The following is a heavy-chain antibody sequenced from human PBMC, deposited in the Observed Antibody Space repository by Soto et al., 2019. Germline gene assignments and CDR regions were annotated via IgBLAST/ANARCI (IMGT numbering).Heavy chain of an antibody. CDR1: GYSFTSYW. J-gene: IGHJ4*02. CDR2: IYPGDSDT. Sequence: PGESLKISCKCSGYSFTSYWIGWVRQMPGKGLEWMGIIYPGDSDTRYRPSFQGQVTISADKSISTAYLQWSSLKASDTAMYYCARVTAPSEMATTQFDYWGQGTLVTVSS. V-gene: IGHV5-51*01. D-gene: IGHD5-12*01. CDR3: ARVTAPSEMATTQFDY.